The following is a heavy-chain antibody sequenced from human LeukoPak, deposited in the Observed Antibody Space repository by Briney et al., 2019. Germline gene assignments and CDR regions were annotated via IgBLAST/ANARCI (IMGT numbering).Heavy chain of an antibody. Sequence: GGSLRLSCAASGFTFSSYAMSWVRQAPGKGLEWVSLIYSGGSTYYADSVKGRFTISRDNSKNSLYLQMNSLTAEDTAVYYCATVLSGRGSLYYYYYYMDVWGKGTTVTVSS. V-gene: IGHV3-53*01. D-gene: IGHD3-10*01. CDR2: IYSGGST. CDR3: ATVLSGRGSLYYYYYYMDV. J-gene: IGHJ6*03. CDR1: GFTFSSYA.